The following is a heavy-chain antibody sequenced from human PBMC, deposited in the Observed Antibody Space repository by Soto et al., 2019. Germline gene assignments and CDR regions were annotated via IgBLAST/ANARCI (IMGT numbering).Heavy chain of an antibody. V-gene: IGHV1-18*04. CDR2: ISAYNGNT. J-gene: IGHJ5*02. Sequence: ASVKVSCKASGYTFTSYGISWVRQAPGQGLEWMGWISAYNGNTNYAQKLQGRVTMTTDTSTSTAYMELRSLRSDDTAVYYCARDRVPYYYVSSGYYYVLTWFDPCGQGTLVTVSS. D-gene: IGHD3-22*01. CDR3: ARDRVPYYYVSSGYYYVLTWFDP. CDR1: GYTFTSYG.